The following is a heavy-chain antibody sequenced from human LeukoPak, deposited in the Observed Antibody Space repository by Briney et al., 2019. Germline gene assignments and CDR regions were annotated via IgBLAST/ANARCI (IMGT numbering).Heavy chain of an antibody. CDR1: GFTFSSYS. CDR2: ISSSSSTI. V-gene: IGHV3-48*04. D-gene: IGHD4-23*01. CDR3: ARDPTSKRGNSWVVRFDY. Sequence: GGSLRLSCAASGFTFSSYSMNWVRQAPGKGLEWVSYISSSSSTIYYADSVKGRFTISRDNAKNSLYLQMNSLRAEDTAVYYCARDPTSKRGNSWVVRFDYWGQGTLVTVSS. J-gene: IGHJ4*02.